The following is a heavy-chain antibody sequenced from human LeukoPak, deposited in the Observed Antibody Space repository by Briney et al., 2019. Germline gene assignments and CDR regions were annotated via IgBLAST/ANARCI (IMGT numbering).Heavy chain of an antibody. CDR2: IYSGGST. J-gene: IGHJ3*02. CDR3: AKAGGYYDILTGQFDI. CDR1: GFTVSSNY. V-gene: IGHV3-66*02. D-gene: IGHD3-9*01. Sequence: GGSLRLSCAASGFTVSSNYMSWVRQAPGKGLEWVSVIYSGGSTYYADSVKGRFTISRHNSKNTLYLQMNSLRAEDTAVYYCAKAGGYYDILTGQFDIWGQGTMVTVSS.